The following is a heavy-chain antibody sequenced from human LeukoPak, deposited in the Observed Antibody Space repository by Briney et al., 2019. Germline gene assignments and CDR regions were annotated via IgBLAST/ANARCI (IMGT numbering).Heavy chain of an antibody. J-gene: IGHJ4*02. Sequence: ASVKVFCKASGHTFTGYYMHWVRQAPGQGLEWMGWINPNSGGTNYAQKFQGRVTMTRDTSISTAYMELSRLRSDDTAVYYCARVAAVKATVTTFDYWGQGTLVTVSS. V-gene: IGHV1-2*02. D-gene: IGHD4-11*01. CDR1: GHTFTGYY. CDR3: ARVAAVKATVTTFDY. CDR2: INPNSGGT.